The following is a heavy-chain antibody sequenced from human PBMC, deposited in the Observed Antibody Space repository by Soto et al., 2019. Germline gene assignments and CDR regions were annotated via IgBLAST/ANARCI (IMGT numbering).Heavy chain of an antibody. D-gene: IGHD3-10*01. CDR2: ISYDGSNK. J-gene: IGHJ5*02. CDR1: GFTFSSYA. CDR3: ARDLGYGSGDPNWFDP. Sequence: VGSLRLSCAASGFTFSSYAMSWVRQAPGKGLEWVAVISYDGSNKYYADSVKGRFTISRDNSKNTLYLQMNSLRAEDTAVYYCARDLGYGSGDPNWFDPWGQGTLVTVSS. V-gene: IGHV3-30-3*01.